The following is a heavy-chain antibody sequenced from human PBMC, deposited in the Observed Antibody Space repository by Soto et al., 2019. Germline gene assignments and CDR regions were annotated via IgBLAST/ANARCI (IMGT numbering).Heavy chain of an antibody. CDR2: IYYSGST. Sequence: TLSLTCSVSGRSISSGGYYWSWIRQHPGKGLEWIGYIYYSGSTYYNPSLKSRVTISVDTSKNQFSLKLSSVTAADAAVYYCARLTTYYYDSSGYLAPHYGMDVWGQGTTVTVSS. CDR1: GRSISSGGYY. CDR3: ARLTTYYYDSSGYLAPHYGMDV. D-gene: IGHD3-22*01. J-gene: IGHJ6*02. V-gene: IGHV4-31*03.